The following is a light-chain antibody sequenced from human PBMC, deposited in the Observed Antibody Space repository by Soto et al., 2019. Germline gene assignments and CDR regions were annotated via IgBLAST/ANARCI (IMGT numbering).Light chain of an antibody. Sequence: EIVMTQSPATPSVSPGGRATPSRSASQSLSDTLAWYQQKPGQAPRLLIYGASTRATGFPARFSGSGSGTDFTLTIRSLQPDDFATYYCQQYSTYTPRKCGQGTKGDIK. J-gene: IGKJ1*01. CDR3: QQYSTYTPRK. CDR2: GAS. V-gene: IGKV3-15*01. CDR1: QSLSDT.